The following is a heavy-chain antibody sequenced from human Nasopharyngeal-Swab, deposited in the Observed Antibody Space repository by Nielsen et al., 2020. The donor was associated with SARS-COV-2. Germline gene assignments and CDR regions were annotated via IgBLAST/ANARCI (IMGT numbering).Heavy chain of an antibody. CDR1: GFSFNNYG. Sequence: GESLKISCTASGFSFNNYGMHWVRQAPGKGLEWVAVASSDGRNKYYADSVKGRFTASRDNSKNTLYLQMNSLRAEDTAVYYCARRALQDYYFDYWGQGTLVTVSS. J-gene: IGHJ4*02. V-gene: IGHV3-30*03. CDR3: ARRALQDYYFDY. CDR2: ASSDGRNK.